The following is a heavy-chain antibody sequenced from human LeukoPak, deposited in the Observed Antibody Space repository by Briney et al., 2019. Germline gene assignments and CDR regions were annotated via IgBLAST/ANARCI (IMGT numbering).Heavy chain of an antibody. Sequence: PGGSLRLSCAASGFTFSSYEMNWVRQAPGKGLEWVSYISSSGSTIYYADSVKGRFTISRDNAKNSLYLQMNSLRAEDTAVYYCARGQLFLDYMDVWGKGTTVTVSS. CDR1: GFTFSSYE. CDR3: ARGQLFLDYMDV. J-gene: IGHJ6*03. D-gene: IGHD3-3*01. CDR2: ISSSGSTI. V-gene: IGHV3-48*03.